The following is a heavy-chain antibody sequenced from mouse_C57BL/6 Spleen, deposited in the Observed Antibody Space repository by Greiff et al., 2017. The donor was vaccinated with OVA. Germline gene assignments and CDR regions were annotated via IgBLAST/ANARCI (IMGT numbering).Heavy chain of an antibody. Sequence: QVQLQQSGAELARPGASVKLSCKASGYTFTSYGISWVKQRTGQGLEWIGEIYPRSGNTYYNEKFKGKATLTADKSSSTAYMELRSLTSEDSAVYFCARDDGYYRGFAYWGQGTLVTVSA. J-gene: IGHJ3*01. CDR1: GYTFTSYG. D-gene: IGHD2-3*01. CDR2: IYPRSGNT. CDR3: ARDDGYYRGFAY. V-gene: IGHV1-81*01.